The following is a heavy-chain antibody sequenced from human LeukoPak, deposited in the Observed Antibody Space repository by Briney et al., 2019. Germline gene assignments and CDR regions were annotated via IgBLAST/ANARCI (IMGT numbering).Heavy chain of an antibody. D-gene: IGHD3-3*01. CDR1: GYSFTSYW. CDR3: VKDRDFWSGLDV. J-gene: IGHJ6*02. CDR2: ISWQSNTR. V-gene: IGHV3-9*01. Sequence: SLKISCKGSGYSFTSYWIGWVRQMPGKGLEWVSGISWQSNTRKYADSVRGRFTIPRDNAKNSLYLQMNSLKLEDTALYYCVKDRDFWSGLDVWGQGTMVTVS.